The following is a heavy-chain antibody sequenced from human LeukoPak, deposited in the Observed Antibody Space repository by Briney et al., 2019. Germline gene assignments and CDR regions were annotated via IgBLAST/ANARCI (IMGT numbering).Heavy chain of an antibody. Sequence: GGSLRLSCAASGFTFSSYSMNWVRQAPGKGLEWVANIKKDGGETYYVDSVKGRFTISRDNAKNSLYLQMNSLRAEDTAMYYCARGRYSGTTYYFDYWGQGTLVTVSS. CDR2: IKKDGGET. J-gene: IGHJ4*02. V-gene: IGHV3-7*03. D-gene: IGHD5-12*01. CDR3: ARGRYSGTTYYFDY. CDR1: GFTFSSYS.